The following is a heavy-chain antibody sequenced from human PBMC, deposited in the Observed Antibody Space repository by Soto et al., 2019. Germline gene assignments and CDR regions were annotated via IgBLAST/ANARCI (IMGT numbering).Heavy chain of an antibody. CDR2: ISGSGGST. D-gene: IGHD2-8*01. V-gene: IGHV3-23*01. CDR3: AKDLLSLVGVNYYYYGMDV. Sequence: GGSLRLSCAASGFTFSSYAMSWVRQAPGKGLEWVSAISGSGGSTYYADSVKGQFTISRENSKNKLYLQLNSLTAEDKAVYYCAKDLLSLVGVNYYYYGMDVWGQGTTVTVSS. CDR1: GFTFSSYA. J-gene: IGHJ6*02.